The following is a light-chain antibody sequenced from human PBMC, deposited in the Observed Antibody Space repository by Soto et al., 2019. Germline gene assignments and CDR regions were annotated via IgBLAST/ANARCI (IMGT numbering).Light chain of an antibody. V-gene: IGKV3-20*01. J-gene: IGKJ4*01. CDR2: GAS. CDR3: QQYGTSPT. Sequence: IVMTQSPGTPSLSPGKRATLSCRASQSVSSIYLAWYQKKPGQAPRLLIYGASSRATDIPDRFSGSGSGTDFTLTISRLEPEDSAVYYCQQYGTSPTFGGGTKVDIK. CDR1: QSVSSIY.